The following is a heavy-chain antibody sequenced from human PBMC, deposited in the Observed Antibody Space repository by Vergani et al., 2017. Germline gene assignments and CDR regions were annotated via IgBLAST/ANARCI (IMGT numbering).Heavy chain of an antibody. Sequence: QVQLQESGPGLVKPSQTLSLSCTVSGDSVRTSIGYYWTWIRQPAGKTLEWIGEIFSSGTTNYNPSFKNRVTMSVDTSKNQFSLKLNSVTAADTAVYYFARGSRAEGGSGPDKWGQGTLVTVSS. CDR3: ARGSRAEGGSGPDK. CDR2: IFSSGTT. V-gene: IGHV4-61*02. CDR1: GDSVRTSIGYY. J-gene: IGHJ4*02. D-gene: IGHD6-13*01.